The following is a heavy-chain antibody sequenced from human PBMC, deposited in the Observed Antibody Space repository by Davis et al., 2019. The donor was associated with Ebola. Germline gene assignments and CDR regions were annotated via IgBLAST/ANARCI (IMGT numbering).Heavy chain of an antibody. Sequence: GESLKISCKSSGYTFSSYWIGWVRRRPGKGLEWVGIIFLDDSDIRYSPSFQGQITISADKSITTAYLQWSSLRASDTAIYYCARLAYNGNFWARDPFDVWGQGTKVTVSS. V-gene: IGHV5-51*01. CDR1: GYTFSSYW. CDR3: ARLAYNGNFWARDPFDV. D-gene: IGHD1-7*01. CDR2: IFLDDSDI. J-gene: IGHJ3*01.